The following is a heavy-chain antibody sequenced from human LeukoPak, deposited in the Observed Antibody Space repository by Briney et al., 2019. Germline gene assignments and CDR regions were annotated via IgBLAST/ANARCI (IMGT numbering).Heavy chain of an antibody. D-gene: IGHD4-17*01. J-gene: IGHJ3*02. CDR2: IYSSGST. CDR1: GGSISSYS. CDR3: AIHDYGDRDAFDI. Sequence: SETLSLTCTVSGGSISSYSWSWIRLPAGKGLEWIGRIYSSGSTSYNPSLESRVTISVDTSKNRFSLKLSSVTAADTAVYYCAIHDYGDRDAFDIWGQGTMVTVSS. V-gene: IGHV4-4*07.